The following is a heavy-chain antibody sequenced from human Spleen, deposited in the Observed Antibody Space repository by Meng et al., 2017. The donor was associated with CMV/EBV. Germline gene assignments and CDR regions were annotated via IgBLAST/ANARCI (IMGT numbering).Heavy chain of an antibody. D-gene: IGHD3-3*01. Sequence: GGSLRLSCAASGFTFSNYWVHWVRQAPGKGLVWVSRINSDGNNTSYADSVKGRFTISRDNAKDTLYLQMNSLRAEDTAVYYCARGGNFDFWSGYLDNWGQGTLVTVSS. CDR2: INSDGNNT. V-gene: IGHV3-74*01. CDR1: GFTFSNYW. CDR3: ARGGNFDFWSGYLDN. J-gene: IGHJ4*02.